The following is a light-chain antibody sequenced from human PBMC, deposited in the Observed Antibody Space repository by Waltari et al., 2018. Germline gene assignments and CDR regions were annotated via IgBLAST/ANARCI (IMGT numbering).Light chain of an antibody. CDR2: LEDSGNY. CDR3: ETWDSNTRV. Sequence: QPVLTPSSSTSASLGSSVKLTCTLDSGHSTYIIAWHQQQAGKAPRYLMKLEDSGNYNKGSGVPDRFSGSSSGADRYLAIFNLQSEDEADYYCETWDSNTRVFGGGTKLTVL. CDR1: SGHSTYI. J-gene: IGLJ3*02. V-gene: IGLV4-60*03.